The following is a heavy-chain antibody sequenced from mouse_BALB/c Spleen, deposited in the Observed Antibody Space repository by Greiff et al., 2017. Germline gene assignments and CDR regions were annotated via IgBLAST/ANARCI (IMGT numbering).Heavy chain of an antibody. CDR1: GYSITSDYA. J-gene: IGHJ2*01. CDR2: ISYSGST. CDR3: ARSYPYYFDY. V-gene: IGHV3-2*02. Sequence: EVQLVESGPGLVKPSQSLSLTCTVTGYSITSDYAWNWIRQFPGNKLEWMGYISYSGSTSYNPSLKSRISITRDTSKNQFFLQLNSVTTEDTATYYCARSYPYYFDYWGQGTTLTVSS.